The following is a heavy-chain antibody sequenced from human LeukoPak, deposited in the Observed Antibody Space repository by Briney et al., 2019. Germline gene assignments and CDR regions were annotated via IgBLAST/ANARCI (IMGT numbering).Heavy chain of an antibody. J-gene: IGHJ2*01. Sequence: GGSLRLSCAASGFTFSSYWMSRVRQAPGKGLEWVANIKQDGSEKYYVDSVKGRFTISGDNAKNSLYLQMNSLRAEDTAVDYCARPPTPSSSWSQANWYFDLWGRGTLVTVSS. V-gene: IGHV3-7*01. D-gene: IGHD6-13*01. CDR3: ARPPTPSSSWSQANWYFDL. CDR1: GFTFSSYW. CDR2: IKQDGSEK.